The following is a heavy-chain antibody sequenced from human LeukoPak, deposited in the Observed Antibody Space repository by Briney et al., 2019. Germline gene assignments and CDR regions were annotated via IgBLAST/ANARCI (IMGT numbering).Heavy chain of an antibody. CDR1: GGSISSYY. J-gene: IGHJ6*04. V-gene: IGHV4-59*01. CDR2: IYYTGST. D-gene: IGHD2-2*01. Sequence: SETLSLTCAVSGGSISSYYWSWIRQSPGKGLEWIGYIYYTGSTNYNPSLKSRVTISVDTSKNQFSLKLSSVTAADTAVYYCARGYRSSAICYEVDVWGKGTTVTVSS. CDR3: ARGYRSSAICYEVDV.